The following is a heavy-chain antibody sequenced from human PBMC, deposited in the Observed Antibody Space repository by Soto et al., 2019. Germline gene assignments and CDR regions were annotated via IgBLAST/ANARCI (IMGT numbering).Heavy chain of an antibody. D-gene: IGHD2-15*01. CDR3: AKTHVEEVIQVGYFDH. CDR1: GFTFSTYG. V-gene: IGHV3-33*03. J-gene: IGHJ1*01. CDR2: IWYDGSAK. Sequence: SLRLSCAASGFTFSTYGMHWVRQAPGKGLEWVSVIWYDGSAKKYGDSVEGRFTISRDDSKNTVYLEMNDLRVEDTAIYYCAKTHVEEVIQVGYFDHLGQGTLVTVSS.